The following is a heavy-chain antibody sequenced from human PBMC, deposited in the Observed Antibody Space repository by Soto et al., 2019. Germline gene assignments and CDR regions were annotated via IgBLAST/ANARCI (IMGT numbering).Heavy chain of an antibody. Sequence: QVQLVQSGAEVKKPGSSVKVSCKASGGTFSSYGISWVRQAPGQGLEWMGGIIPIFGTANYSQKFQGRVTITADESTGTAYMELSSLRSEDTAMFYCASIRFGPSVISHYYGMDVWGQGTTVTVSS. CDR1: GGTFSSYG. CDR3: ASIRFGPSVISHYYGMDV. J-gene: IGHJ6*02. CDR2: IIPIFGTA. V-gene: IGHV1-69*01. D-gene: IGHD3-3*01.